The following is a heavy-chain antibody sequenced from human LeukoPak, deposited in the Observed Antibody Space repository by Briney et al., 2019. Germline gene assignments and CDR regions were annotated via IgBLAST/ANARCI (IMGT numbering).Heavy chain of an antibody. D-gene: IGHD4-11*01. CDR1: GGSISSGSCY. J-gene: IGHJ3*02. CDR3: ARILYGNYGKYAFDI. Sequence: SETLSLTCSVSGGSISSGSCYWTWIRQPAGKGLEWIGRIYTSGSTNYSPSLKRRVTISLDTPKNQFSLKLSSLTAADTAVYYCARILYGNYGKYAFDIWGQGTMVTVSS. V-gene: IGHV4-61*02. CDR2: IYTSGST.